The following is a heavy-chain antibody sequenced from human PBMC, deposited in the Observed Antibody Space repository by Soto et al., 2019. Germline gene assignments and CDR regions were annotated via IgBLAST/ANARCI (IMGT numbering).Heavy chain of an antibody. CDR3: ANSYGDYEVYYFDY. V-gene: IGHV3-23*01. Sequence: EVQLLESGGGLVQPGGSLRLSCAASGFTFSSYALSRVRQAPGKGLEWVSAISGSGGSTYYADSVKGRFTISRDNSKNTLYLQMNSLRAEDTAVYYCANSYGDYEVYYFDYWGQGTLVTVSS. CDR1: GFTFSSYA. J-gene: IGHJ4*02. CDR2: ISGSGGST. D-gene: IGHD4-17*01.